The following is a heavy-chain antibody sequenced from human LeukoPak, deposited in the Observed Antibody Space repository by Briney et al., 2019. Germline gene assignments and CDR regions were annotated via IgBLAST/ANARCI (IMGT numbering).Heavy chain of an antibody. CDR3: AKGLRFLEWLFRFDP. Sequence: QSGGSLRLSCAASGFTFSSYAMSWVRQAPGKGLEWVSAISGSGGSTYYADSVKVRFTISRDNSKNTLYLQMNSLRAEDTAVYYCAKGLRFLEWLFRFDPWGQGTLVTVSS. CDR1: GFTFSSYA. CDR2: ISGSGGST. V-gene: IGHV3-23*01. J-gene: IGHJ5*02. D-gene: IGHD3-3*01.